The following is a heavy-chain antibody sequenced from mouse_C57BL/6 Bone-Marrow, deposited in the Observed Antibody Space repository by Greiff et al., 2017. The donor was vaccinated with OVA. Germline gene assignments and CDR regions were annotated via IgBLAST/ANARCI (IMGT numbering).Heavy chain of an antibody. CDR3: ARRRLRRMGAKDY. CDR1: GYTFPSYW. Sequence: VKLQQSGAELAKPGASVKLSCKASGYTFPSYWMHWVKQRPGQGLEWIGYINPSSGYTKYNQKFKDKATLTADKSSSTAYMQLSSLTYEYSAVYYCARRRLRRMGAKDYWGQGTSVTVSS. D-gene: IGHD2-4*01. J-gene: IGHJ4*01. V-gene: IGHV1-7*01. CDR2: INPSSGYT.